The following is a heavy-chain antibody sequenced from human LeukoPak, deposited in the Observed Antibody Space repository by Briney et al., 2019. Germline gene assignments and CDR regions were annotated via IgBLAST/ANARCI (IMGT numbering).Heavy chain of an antibody. V-gene: IGHV3-21*01. Sequence: GGSLRLSCAASGFTFSTYPMNCVRQAPGKGLEWVSSISSGSGYIYYADSVKGRFIISRDNAKNSLYLQMNSLRAEDTAVYYCARGYGDYGKYYFDSWGQGTLVTVSS. J-gene: IGHJ4*02. D-gene: IGHD4-17*01. CDR3: ARGYGDYGKYYFDS. CDR1: GFTFSTYP. CDR2: ISSGSGYI.